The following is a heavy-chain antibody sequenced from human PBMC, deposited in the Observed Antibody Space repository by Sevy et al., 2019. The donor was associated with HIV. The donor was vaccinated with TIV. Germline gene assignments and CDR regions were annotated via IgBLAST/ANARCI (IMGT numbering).Heavy chain of an antibody. CDR3: ARDLPSAVTNPFYYYGMDV. J-gene: IGHJ6*02. D-gene: IGHD4-17*01. Sequence: VGSLRLSCAASGFSFSYYGIHWVRQAPGKGLEWVAVISYDGSKKYYVDSVKGRFTISRDNSKNTLYLQMNSLRPEDTAVYYCARDLPSAVTNPFYYYGMDVWGQGTTVTVSS. CDR1: GFSFSYYG. CDR2: ISYDGSKK. V-gene: IGHV3-30*19.